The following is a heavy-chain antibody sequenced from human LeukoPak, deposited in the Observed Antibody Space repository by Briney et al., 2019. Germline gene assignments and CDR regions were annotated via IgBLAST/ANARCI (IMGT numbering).Heavy chain of an antibody. V-gene: IGHV4-59*11. J-gene: IGHJ4*02. CDR2: ISYSGGT. D-gene: IGHD3-22*01. CDR1: GASISSHY. CDR3: ARAADTSGYSYYFDY. Sequence: SETLSLTCSVPGASISSHYWSWIRQPPGKGLEWIGYISYSGGTNYNPSLKSRVTISLEMSKSQFSLSLRSVTAADTAVYYCARAADTSGYSYYFDYWGQGALVTVSS.